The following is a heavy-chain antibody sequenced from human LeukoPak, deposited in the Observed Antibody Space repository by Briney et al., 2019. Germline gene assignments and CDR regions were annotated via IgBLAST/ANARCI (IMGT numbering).Heavy chain of an antibody. J-gene: IGHJ3*02. CDR3: GRPRWFGEQDAFDI. CDR1: GGSFSGYY. Sequence: SETLSLTCAVYGGSFSGYYWSWIRQPPGKGLEWIGEINHSGSTNYNPSLKSRVTISVDTSKNQFSLKLSSVTAADTAVYYCGRPRWFGEQDAFDIWGQGTMVTVSS. V-gene: IGHV4-34*01. CDR2: INHSGST. D-gene: IGHD3-10*01.